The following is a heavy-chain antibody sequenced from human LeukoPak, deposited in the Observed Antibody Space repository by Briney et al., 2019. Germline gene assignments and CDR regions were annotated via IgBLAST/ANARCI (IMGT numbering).Heavy chain of an antibody. J-gene: IGHJ4*02. Sequence: PGGSLRLSCAASGFTFSSYGMHWVRQAPSKGLEWVAFIRYDGSNKYYADSVKGRFTISRDNSKNTLYLQMNSLRAEDTAVYYCAKDPKYSSSWSYFDYWGQGTLVTVSS. CDR1: GFTFSSYG. D-gene: IGHD6-13*01. CDR3: AKDPKYSSSWSYFDY. CDR2: IRYDGSNK. V-gene: IGHV3-30*02.